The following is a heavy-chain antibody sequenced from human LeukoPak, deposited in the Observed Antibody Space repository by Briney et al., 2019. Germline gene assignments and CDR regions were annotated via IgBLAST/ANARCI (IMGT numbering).Heavy chain of an antibody. CDR2: ISGSAGTT. Sequence: GGSLRLSCAASGFTFNNYAMTWVRQAPGQGLEWVSAISGSAGTTLYADSVKGRFTISRDNSKSTLYLQMNSLRAEDTAVYYCAKDQGIQLWLKYFQHWGQGTLSPSPQ. D-gene: IGHD5-18*01. V-gene: IGHV3-23*01. J-gene: IGHJ1*01. CDR1: GFTFNNYA. CDR3: AKDQGIQLWLKYFQH.